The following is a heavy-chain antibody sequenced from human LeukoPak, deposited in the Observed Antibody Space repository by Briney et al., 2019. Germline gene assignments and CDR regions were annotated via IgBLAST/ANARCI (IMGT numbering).Heavy chain of an antibody. CDR1: GGSIKSDDYY. CDR2: ILYTGNT. Sequence: SETLSLTCIVSGGSIKSDDYYWGWIRQPPGKGLEWIGNILYTGNTFYNPSLQSRATLSVDTSKNQFSLRLSSVTAAGTAVYYCARHRSGHPFDYWGQGILVTVSS. V-gene: IGHV4-39*01. CDR3: ARHRSGHPFDY. D-gene: IGHD2-15*01. J-gene: IGHJ4*02.